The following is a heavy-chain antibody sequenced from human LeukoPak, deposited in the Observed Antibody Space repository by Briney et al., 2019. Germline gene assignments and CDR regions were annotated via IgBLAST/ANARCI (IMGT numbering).Heavy chain of an antibody. Sequence: PSETLSLTCAVSGGSISDYYWSWIRQPPGKGLEWIGYIYYSGTTSYNPSLKSRVTISVDTSKNQFSLKLNSVTAADTAVYYCASTAVTTRLNFDYWGQGTLVTVSS. J-gene: IGHJ4*02. D-gene: IGHD4-17*01. CDR1: GGSISDYY. V-gene: IGHV4-59*08. CDR2: IYYSGTT. CDR3: ASTAVTTRLNFDY.